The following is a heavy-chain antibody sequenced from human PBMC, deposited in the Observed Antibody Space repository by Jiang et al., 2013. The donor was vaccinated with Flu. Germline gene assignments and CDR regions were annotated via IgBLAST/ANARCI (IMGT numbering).Heavy chain of an antibody. D-gene: IGHD3-3*01. V-gene: IGHV3-11*01. J-gene: IGHJ5*02. Sequence: RLSCAASGFTFSDYYMSWIRQAPGKGLEWVSYISSSGSTIYYADSVKGRFTISRDNAKNSLYLQMNSLRAEDTAVYYCARHPYYDFWSGDYTNWFDPWGQGTLVTVSS. CDR2: ISSSGSTI. CDR3: ARHPYYDFWSGDYTNWFDP. CDR1: GFTFSDYY.